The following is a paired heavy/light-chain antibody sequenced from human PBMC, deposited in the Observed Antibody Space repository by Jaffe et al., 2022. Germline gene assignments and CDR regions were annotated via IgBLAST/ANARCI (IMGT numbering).Heavy chain of an antibody. Sequence: QVQLQESGPGLVKPSETLSLTCAVSGYSISSGYFWGWIRQPPGKGLEWIGSIYHSGTTSYNPSLKSRVTMLVDTSKNQFSLKLSSVTAADTAVYFCARVPTGTYSYGIQWGQGTLVTVST. CDR3: ARVPTGTYSYGIQ. CDR2: IYHSGTT. D-gene: IGHD5-18*01. CDR1: GYSISSGYF. J-gene: IGHJ4*02. V-gene: IGHV4-38-2*01.
Light chain of an antibody. CDR3: QQYYSTPAWT. CDR2: WAS. J-gene: IGKJ1*01. CDR1: QSVLYSSNNKNY. V-gene: IGKV4-1*01. Sequence: DIVMTQSPDSLAVSLGERATINCKSSQSVLYSSNNKNYLAWYQQKPGQPPKLLIYWASTRESGVPDRFSGSGSGTDFTLTISSLQAEDVAVYYCQQYYSTPAWTFGQGTKVEIK.